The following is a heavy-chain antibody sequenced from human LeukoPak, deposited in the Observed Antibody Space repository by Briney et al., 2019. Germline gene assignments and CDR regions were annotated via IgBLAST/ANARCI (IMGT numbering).Heavy chain of an antibody. V-gene: IGHV1-18*01. CDR2: ISVYNGKT. CDR1: GYTFTRYG. J-gene: IGHJ4*02. Sequence: VASVKVSFKASGYTFTRYGISWVRQAPGQGLEWMGWISVYNGKTKYAQKLQGRVIMTTDTSTSIAYMELRSLRSDDTAVYYCARDQSYASGSPGYWGQGTLVTVSS. D-gene: IGHD3-10*01. CDR3: ARDQSYASGSPGY.